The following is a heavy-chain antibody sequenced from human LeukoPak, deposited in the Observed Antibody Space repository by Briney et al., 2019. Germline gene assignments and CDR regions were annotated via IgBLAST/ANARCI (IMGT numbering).Heavy chain of an antibody. CDR1: GFTVSSSY. V-gene: IGHV3-53*01. Sequence: GGSLRLSCAASGFTVSSSYMSWVRQAPGQGLEWVSVIYSGGSTYYADSVKDRFTISRDNSKNTLYLQMNSLRAEDTAVYYCARGEYGSGSYHIDYWGQGTLATVSS. CDR2: IYSGGST. J-gene: IGHJ4*02. D-gene: IGHD3-10*01. CDR3: ARGEYGSGSYHIDY.